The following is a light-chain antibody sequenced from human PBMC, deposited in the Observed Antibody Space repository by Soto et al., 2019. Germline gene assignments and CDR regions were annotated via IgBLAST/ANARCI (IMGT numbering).Light chain of an antibody. V-gene: IGLV2-23*01. Sequence: QSALTQPASVSGPPGQSIDISCSGSSSDVGSYDLVSWYLQYPGKAPKVIIFEGTKRPSGVSDRFSGSKSGNTASLTISGLQTEDEADYYCCSYAGSRTYVFGPGPKLTVL. CDR3: CSYAGSRTYV. CDR1: SSDVGSYDL. J-gene: IGLJ1*01. CDR2: EGT.